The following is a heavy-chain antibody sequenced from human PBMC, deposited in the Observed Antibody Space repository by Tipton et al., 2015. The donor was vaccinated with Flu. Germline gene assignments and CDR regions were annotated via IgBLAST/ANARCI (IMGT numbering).Heavy chain of an antibody. CDR3: ARDYYDSSGYHMGYFDY. CDR2: IYYSGST. CDR1: GGSISSYY. D-gene: IGHD3-22*01. V-gene: IGHV4-59*01. J-gene: IGHJ4*02. Sequence: TLSLTCTVSGGSISSYYWSWIRQPPGKGLEWIGYIYYSGSTNYNPSLKSRVTISVDTSKNQFSLKLSSVTAADTAVYYCARDYYDSSGYHMGYFDYWGQGTLVTVSS.